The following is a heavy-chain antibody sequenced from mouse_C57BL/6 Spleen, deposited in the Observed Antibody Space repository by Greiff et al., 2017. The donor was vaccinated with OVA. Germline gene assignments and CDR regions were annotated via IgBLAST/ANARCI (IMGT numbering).Heavy chain of an antibody. CDR1: GYTFTSYW. D-gene: IGHD1-1*01. Sequence: QVQLQQPGAELVKPGASVKLSCKASGYTFTSYWMHWVKQRPGQGLEWIGMIHPNSGSTNYNEKFKSKATLTVDKSSSTAYMQLSSLTSEDSAVYYCARSPNYYGSRGAMDYWGQGTSVTVSS. J-gene: IGHJ4*01. CDR2: IHPNSGST. CDR3: ARSPNYYGSRGAMDY. V-gene: IGHV1-64*01.